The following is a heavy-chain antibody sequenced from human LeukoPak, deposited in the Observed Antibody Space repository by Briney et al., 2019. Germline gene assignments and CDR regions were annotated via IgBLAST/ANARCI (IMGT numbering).Heavy chain of an antibody. D-gene: IGHD3-22*01. J-gene: IGHJ4*02. CDR3: ARASDGSGYEFDY. CDR2: ISRSDTM. V-gene: IGHV3-48*03. CDR1: GFTFSSYE. Sequence: PGGSLRLSCAASGFTFSSYEMNWVRQAPGKGLEWVSYISRSDTMYYADSVKGRFTISRDNAKNSLYLQMDSLRAEDTAVYYCARASDGSGYEFDYWGQGTLVTVSS.